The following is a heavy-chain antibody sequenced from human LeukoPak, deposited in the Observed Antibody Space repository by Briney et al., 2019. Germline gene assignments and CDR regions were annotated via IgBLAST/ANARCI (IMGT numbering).Heavy chain of an antibody. CDR1: GGSISSYY. CDR3: ARQSSSWSKVDY. V-gene: IGHV4-39*01. D-gene: IGHD6-13*01. Sequence: PSETLSLTCTVSGGSISSYYWGWIRQPPGKGLEWIGSIYYSGSTYYNPSLKSRVTISVDTSKNQFSLKLSSVTAADTAVYYCARQSSSWSKVDYWGQGTLVTVSS. CDR2: IYYSGST. J-gene: IGHJ4*02.